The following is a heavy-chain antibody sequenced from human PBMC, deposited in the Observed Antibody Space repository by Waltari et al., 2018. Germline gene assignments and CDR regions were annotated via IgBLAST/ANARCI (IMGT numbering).Heavy chain of an antibody. D-gene: IGHD3-22*01. CDR2: ISSSGSTI. CDR3: AGSITMIVGWSYYYGMDV. Sequence: EVQLVESGGGLVQPGGSLRLSCAASGFTFSSYEMNWVRQAPGQGLEWVSYISSSGSTIYYADSVKGRFPISRDNAKNSLYLQMNSLRAEDTAVYYGAGSITMIVGWSYYYGMDVWGQGTTVTVSS. V-gene: IGHV3-48*03. J-gene: IGHJ6*02. CDR1: GFTFSSYE.